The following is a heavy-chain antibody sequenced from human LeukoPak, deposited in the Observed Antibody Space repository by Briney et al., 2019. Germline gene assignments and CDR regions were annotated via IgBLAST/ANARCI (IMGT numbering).Heavy chain of an antibody. CDR2: INPKSGAT. Sequence: ASVKVSCKTSGYTFTGYYIHWVRQAPGQGPEWMGWINPKSGATDSAQQFQGRLTITRDTSIGTASMDLSGLRLDDTGIYYCARAGDESTGHYDSLHFWGQGTMVTVSS. CDR1: GYTFTGYY. V-gene: IGHV1-2*02. J-gene: IGHJ3*01. D-gene: IGHD2-8*02. CDR3: ARAGDESTGHYDSLHF.